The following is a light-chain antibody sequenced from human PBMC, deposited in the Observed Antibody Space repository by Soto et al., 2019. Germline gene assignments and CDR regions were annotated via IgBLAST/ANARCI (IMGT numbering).Light chain of an antibody. CDR1: QTVSASY. CDR2: GAS. CDR3: HQYESSLWT. V-gene: IGKV3-20*01. Sequence: EIVLTQSPGTLSLSPGERATLSCRASQTVSASYLVWYQQKPGQAPRPLIYGASNRATGIPDRFSGSGSGTDFTLTISRLEPEDFAVYYCHQYESSLWTFGQGTKVDI. J-gene: IGKJ1*01.